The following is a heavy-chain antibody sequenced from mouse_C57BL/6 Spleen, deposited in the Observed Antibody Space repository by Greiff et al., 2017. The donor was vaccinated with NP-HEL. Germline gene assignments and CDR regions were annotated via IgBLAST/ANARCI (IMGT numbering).Heavy chain of an antibody. D-gene: IGHD2-1*01. J-gene: IGHJ2*01. CDR1: GYTFTDYY. Sequence: EVQLQQSGPELVKPGASVKISCKASGYTFTDYYMNWVKQSHGKSLEWIGDINPNNGGTSYNQTFKGKATLTVDKSSSTAYMELRSLTSEDSAVYYCARLGGNYYWGQGTTLTVSS. CDR2: INPNNGGT. V-gene: IGHV1-26*01. CDR3: ARLGGNYY.